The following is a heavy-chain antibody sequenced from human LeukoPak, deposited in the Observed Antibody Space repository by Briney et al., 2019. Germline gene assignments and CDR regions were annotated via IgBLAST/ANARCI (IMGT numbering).Heavy chain of an antibody. CDR2: IYMGGTI. V-gene: IGHV3-53*01. Sequence: GGSLRLSCPASGFNVSTNYMSWVRQAPEKGLEWLSVIYMGGTIYYADSVKGRFTISRDSSKNTLYLQINSLGAEDTAVYYCARDEDGAMDVWGKGTTVTVSS. D-gene: IGHD5-24*01. CDR1: GFNVSTNY. J-gene: IGHJ6*03. CDR3: ARDEDGAMDV.